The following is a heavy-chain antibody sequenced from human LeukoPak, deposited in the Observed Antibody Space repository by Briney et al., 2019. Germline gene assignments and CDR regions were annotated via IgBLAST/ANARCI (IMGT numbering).Heavy chain of an antibody. CDR3: ARDIPVDSRSSVPKPVRNS. D-gene: IGHD6-6*01. CDR2: IYSNTSA. CDR1: GFTFSDHY. Sequence: GGSLRLSCAASGFTFSDHYMSWVRQAPGKGLQWVSVIYSNTSAYYADSVKGRFTISRHNSKNTLYLQMTSLRAEDTAVYYCARDIPVDSRSSVPKPVRNSWGQGTLVTVSS. J-gene: IGHJ5*02. V-gene: IGHV3-53*04.